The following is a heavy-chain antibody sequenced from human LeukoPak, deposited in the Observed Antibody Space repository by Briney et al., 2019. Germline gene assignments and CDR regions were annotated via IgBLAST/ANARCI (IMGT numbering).Heavy chain of an antibody. Sequence: GGSLRLSCAASGFTFSSHSMSWVRQAPGKGLEWVSYISSCSSTIYYADSVKGRFTISRDNAKNSLYLQMNSLRAEDTAVYYCARGAYYYEDWGQGTLVTVSS. V-gene: IGHV3-48*01. CDR2: ISSCSSTI. D-gene: IGHD3-22*01. J-gene: IGHJ4*02. CDR1: GFTFSSHS. CDR3: ARGAYYYED.